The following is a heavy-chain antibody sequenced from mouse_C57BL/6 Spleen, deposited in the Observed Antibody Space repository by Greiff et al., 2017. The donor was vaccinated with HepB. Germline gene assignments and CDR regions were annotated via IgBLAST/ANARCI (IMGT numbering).Heavy chain of an antibody. CDR3: TWESYGNNYYAMDY. CDR2: IDPEVGET. J-gene: IGHJ4*01. D-gene: IGHD2-1*01. CDR1: GFNFKDYY. Sequence: VQLQQSGAELVKPGASVKLSCTASGFNFKDYYMHWVKQRTEQGLEWIGRIDPEVGETKYPPKFQGKATIPADTSSNTAYLQLSSLTSADTAVYYCTWESYGNNYYAMDYWGQGTSVTVSS. V-gene: IGHV14-2*01.